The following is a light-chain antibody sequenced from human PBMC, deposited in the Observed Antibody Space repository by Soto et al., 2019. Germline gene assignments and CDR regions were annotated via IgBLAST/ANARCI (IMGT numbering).Light chain of an antibody. J-gene: IGKJ5*01. CDR1: QNVDRN. Sequence: EMVVTQSPATLSVSPGERATLSCRASQNVDRNYLAWYQQKPGQAPRLLIYGISTRATGIPDRFSGSGSGTEFTLTISSLQSEDFAVYYCQQYSNWPITFGQGTRLEIK. V-gene: IGKV3-15*01. CDR3: QQYSNWPIT. CDR2: GIS.